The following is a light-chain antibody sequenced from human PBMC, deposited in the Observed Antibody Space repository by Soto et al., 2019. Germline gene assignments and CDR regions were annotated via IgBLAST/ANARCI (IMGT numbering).Light chain of an antibody. J-gene: IGKJ4*01. CDR3: QQYGSSLT. Sequence: EIVLTQSPGTLSLSPGERATLSCRASQSVSSSYLAWYQQKPGQAPRLLIYGASSRATVIPDRFSGSGSGTDFTITISRLEPEDFAVYSCQQYGSSLTFGGGNKVAIK. CDR1: QSVSSSY. CDR2: GAS. V-gene: IGKV3-20*01.